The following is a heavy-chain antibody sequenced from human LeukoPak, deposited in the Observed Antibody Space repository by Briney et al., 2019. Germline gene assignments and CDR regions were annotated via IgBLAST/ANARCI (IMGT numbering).Heavy chain of an antibody. V-gene: IGHV3-21*01. J-gene: IGHJ4*02. CDR3: AREFFGAMFDY. CDR1: GFTFSSYS. CDR2: IGTGNKYI. Sequence: GGSLRLSCASSGFTFSSYSMTWVRQAPGKGLEWVSSIGTGNKYIYYADSVKGRFTISRDNAKNSLYLQMNSLRDEDTAVYFCAREFFGAMFDYWGQGALVTFS. D-gene: IGHD4/OR15-4a*01.